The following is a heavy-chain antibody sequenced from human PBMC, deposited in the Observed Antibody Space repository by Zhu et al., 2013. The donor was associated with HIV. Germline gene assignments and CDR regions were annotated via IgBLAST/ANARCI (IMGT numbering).Heavy chain of an antibody. Sequence: QVQLVQSGAEMKSPGASVRISCRASGYIFIDYYLHWVRQAPGQGPESMGWINPRNGDTKYAPNFQGRLTLTRDTSISTIYMVLNSLTSGDTAVYYCARDHTISYAYDVWGQGTRVSVSS. CDR3: ARDHTISYAYDV. V-gene: IGHV1-2*07. J-gene: IGHJ3*01. CDR1: GYIFIDYY. CDR2: INPRNGDT.